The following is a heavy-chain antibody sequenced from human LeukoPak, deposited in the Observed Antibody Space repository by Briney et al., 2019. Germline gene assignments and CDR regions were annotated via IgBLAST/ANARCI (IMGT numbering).Heavy chain of an antibody. D-gene: IGHD3-10*01. J-gene: IGHJ6*02. CDR1: GYTLTELS. Sequence: GASVKVSCKVSGYTLTELSMHWVRQAPGKGLEWMGGFDPEDGETIYAQKFQGRVTMTEDTSTDTAYMELSSLRSEDTAVYYCATEAVRGVTDLLEDYYYGMDVWGQGTTVTVSS. CDR3: ATEAVRGVTDLLEDYYYGMDV. CDR2: FDPEDGET. V-gene: IGHV1-24*01.